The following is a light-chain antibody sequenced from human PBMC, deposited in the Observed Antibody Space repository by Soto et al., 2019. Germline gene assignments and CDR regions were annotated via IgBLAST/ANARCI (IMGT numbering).Light chain of an antibody. CDR1: SSDVGGYNY. CDR2: EVS. V-gene: IGLV2-14*01. J-gene: IGLJ1*01. Sequence: QSALTQPASVSGSPGQSITISCTGTSSDVGGYNYVSWYQQHPGKAPKLMIYEVSNRPSGVSNRFSGSKSGNTASLTISGLQAEEEADYHCSSYTRSSTLLYVFGTRTKVTV. CDR3: SSYTRSSTLLYV.